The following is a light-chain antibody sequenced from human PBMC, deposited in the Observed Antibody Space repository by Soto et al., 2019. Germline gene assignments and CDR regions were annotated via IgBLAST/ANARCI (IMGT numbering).Light chain of an antibody. J-gene: IGLJ1*01. Sequence: QSALTQPRSVSGSPGQSVTIYCTGTSSDVGTYNFVSWYQQYPGKAPKVIIYEVTKRPSRVPDRFSGSKSGNTASLTISGVQAEDEADYYCMSYTGSHYVFGTGTKLTVL. CDR3: MSYTGSHYV. CDR1: SSDVGTYNF. V-gene: IGLV2-11*01. CDR2: EVT.